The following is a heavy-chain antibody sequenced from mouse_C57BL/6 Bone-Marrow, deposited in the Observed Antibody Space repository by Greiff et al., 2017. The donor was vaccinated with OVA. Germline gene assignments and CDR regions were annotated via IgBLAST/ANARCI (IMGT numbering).Heavy chain of an antibody. J-gene: IGHJ1*03. CDR1: GYTFTSYW. CDR2: IHPNSGST. D-gene: IGHD4-1*01. V-gene: IGHV1-64*01. Sequence: VNLVESGAELARPGASVKMSCKASGYTFTSYWMHWVKQRPGQGLEWIGMIHPNSGSTNYNEKFKSKATLTVDKSSSTAYMQLSSLTSEDSAVYYCARDSGYWYFDVWGTGTTVTVSS. CDR3: ARDSGYWYFDV.